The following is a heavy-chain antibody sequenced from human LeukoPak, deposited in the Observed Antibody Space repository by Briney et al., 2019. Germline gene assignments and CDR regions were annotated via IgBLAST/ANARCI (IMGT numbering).Heavy chain of an antibody. D-gene: IGHD2-15*01. Sequence: GGSLRLSCAASGFTFSSCAMSWVRQAPGEGLEWVSAIGGGGSTYYADSVKGRFTISRDNSKNTLDLQRNSLRAEDTAVYYCAKRGDSGLFDYWGQGILVTVSS. V-gene: IGHV3-23*01. CDR1: GFTFSSCA. CDR2: IGGGGST. J-gene: IGHJ4*02. CDR3: AKRGDSGLFDY.